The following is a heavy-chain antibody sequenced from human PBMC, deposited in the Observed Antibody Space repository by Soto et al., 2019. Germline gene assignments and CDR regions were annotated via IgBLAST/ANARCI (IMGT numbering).Heavy chain of an antibody. Sequence: QVQLVQSGAEVKKPGASVKVSCKASGYTFTSYDINWVRQATGQGLEWMGWMNPNSGNTGYAQKFQGRVTMTRNTSISPAYMELSSLRSEDTAVYYCAIRITMLVADGFDPWGQGTLVTVSS. J-gene: IGHJ5*02. CDR1: GYTFTSYD. D-gene: IGHD3-22*01. CDR3: AIRITMLVADGFDP. V-gene: IGHV1-8*01. CDR2: MNPNSGNT.